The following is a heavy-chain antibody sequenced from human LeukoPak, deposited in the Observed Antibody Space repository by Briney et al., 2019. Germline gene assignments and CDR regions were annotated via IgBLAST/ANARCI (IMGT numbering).Heavy chain of an antibody. J-gene: IGHJ3*01. V-gene: IGHV3-21*01. CDR2: ISSSSSYI. Sequence: AGGSLRLSCAASGFTFSSYSMNWVRQAPGKGLEWVSSISSSSSYIYYADSVKGRFTISRDNAKNSLYLQMNSLRAEDTAVYYCARDSSLLISRFGLAVWGQGTMVTVSS. D-gene: IGHD3-10*01. CDR3: ARDSSLLISRFGLAV. CDR1: GFTFSSYS.